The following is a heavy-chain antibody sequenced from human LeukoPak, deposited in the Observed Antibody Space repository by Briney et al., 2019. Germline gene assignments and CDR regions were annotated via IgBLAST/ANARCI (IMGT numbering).Heavy chain of an antibody. V-gene: IGHV3-72*01. CDR3: TRANYCSSTSCSPFDY. CDR2: TRNKANSYTT. Sequence: GGSLRLSCAASGFTFSDYYMDWVRPAPGKGLEWVGRTRNKANSYTTEYAASVKGRFTISRDDSKSIAYLQMNSLKTEDTAVYYCTRANYCSSTSCSPFDYWGQGTLVTVSS. D-gene: IGHD2-2*01. CDR1: GFTFSDYY. J-gene: IGHJ4*02.